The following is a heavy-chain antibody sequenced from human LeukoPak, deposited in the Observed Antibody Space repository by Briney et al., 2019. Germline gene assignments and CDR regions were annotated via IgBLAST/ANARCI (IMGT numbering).Heavy chain of an antibody. J-gene: IGHJ4*02. CDR2: IYYSGST. CDR3: ARGLYNSSWYYYFDY. CDR1: GGSISTYY. V-gene: IGHV4-59*01. Sequence: PSGTLSLTCTVSGGSISTYYWSWIRQPPGKGLEWMGYIYYSGSTNYNPSLKSRVTISVDTSKNQFSLKLRSVTAADTAVYYCARGLYNSSWYYYFDYWGQGTLVTVSS. D-gene: IGHD6-13*01.